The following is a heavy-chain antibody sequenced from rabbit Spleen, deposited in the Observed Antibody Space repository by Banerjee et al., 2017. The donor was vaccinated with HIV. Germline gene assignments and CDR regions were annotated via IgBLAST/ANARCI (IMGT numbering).Heavy chain of an antibody. Sequence: QEQLVESGGGLVQPGGSLKLSCKASGFDFSRYGVSWVRQAPGKGLEWIACINTATGKAVYASWAKGRFTISKTSSNTVTLQMTSLTAADTATCFCARDLVGVIGWNFNLWGPGTLVTVS. CDR3: ARDLVGVIGWNFNL. CDR1: GFDFSRYG. D-gene: IGHD1-1*01. V-gene: IGHV1S45*01. CDR2: INTATGKA. J-gene: IGHJ4*01.